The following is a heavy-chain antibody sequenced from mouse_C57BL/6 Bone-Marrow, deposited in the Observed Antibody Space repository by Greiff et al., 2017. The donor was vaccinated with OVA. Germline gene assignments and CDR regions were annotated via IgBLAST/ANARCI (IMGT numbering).Heavy chain of an antibody. CDR1: GYAFTNYL. D-gene: IGHD2-3*01. CDR2: INPGSGGN. V-gene: IGHV1-54*01. Sequence: QVQLQQSGAELVRPGTSVKVSCKASGYAFTNYLIEWVKQRPGQGLEWIGVINPGSGGNNYNEKLKGKGTLTADKSSSTDYMQLICLTSEDSAVYFCARYDGYPHYFDYWGQGTTLTVSS. CDR3: ARYDGYPHYFDY. J-gene: IGHJ2*01.